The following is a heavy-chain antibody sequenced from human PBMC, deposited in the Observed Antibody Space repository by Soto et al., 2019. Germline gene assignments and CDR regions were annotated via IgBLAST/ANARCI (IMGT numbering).Heavy chain of an antibody. J-gene: IGHJ5*02. V-gene: IGHV4-30-4*01. CDR1: GDSISSGDYY. Sequence: PSETLSLTCTVSGDSISSGDYYWSWIRQPPGKGLEWVAYIYHSGRTYYNPPLKSRITISLDTPKNQFSLKLSSVTAADTAVYYCANIYTIFGDFVPWGQGALVTVSS. CDR2: IYHSGRT. D-gene: IGHD3-3*01. CDR3: ANIYTIFGDFVP.